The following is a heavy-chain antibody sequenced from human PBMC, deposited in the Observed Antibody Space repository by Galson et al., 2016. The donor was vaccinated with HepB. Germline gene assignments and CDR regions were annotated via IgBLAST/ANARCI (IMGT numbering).Heavy chain of an antibody. CDR3: ASRPGGASVYYGVFDY. Sequence: LTCTVSGGSISSSFWTWIRQPPGKPLEWIGYISYDGRTNYNPSLNSRVTISADTSNNRFSLRLTSMTAADTAVYYCASRPGGASVYYGVFDYWGQGALVTVSS. CDR1: GGSISSSF. J-gene: IGHJ4*02. D-gene: IGHD2-8*02. CDR2: ISYDGRT. V-gene: IGHV4-59*12.